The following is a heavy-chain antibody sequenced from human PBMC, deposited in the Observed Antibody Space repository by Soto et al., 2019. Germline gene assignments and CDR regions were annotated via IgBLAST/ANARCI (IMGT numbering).Heavy chain of an antibody. CDR3: AASSPRYYYDSSAV. Sequence: ASVKVSCKASGVTFTSSAVQWVRQARGQRLEWIGWIVVGSGNTNYAQKFQERVTITRDMSTSTAYMELSSLRSEDTAVYYCAASSPRYYYDSSAVWGQGTTVTVSS. V-gene: IGHV1-58*01. J-gene: IGHJ6*02. D-gene: IGHD3-22*01. CDR2: IVVGSGNT. CDR1: GVTFTSSA.